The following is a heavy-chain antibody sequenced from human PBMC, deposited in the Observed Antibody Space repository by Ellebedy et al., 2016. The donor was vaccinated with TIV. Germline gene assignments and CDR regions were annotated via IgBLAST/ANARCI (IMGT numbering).Heavy chain of an antibody. CDR2: ISNSGSNV. D-gene: IGHD2-2*01. J-gene: IGHJ4*02. CDR1: GFTLRRHF. Sequence: GESLKISXVASGFTLRRHFMTWIRQAPGKGLEWIAYISNSGSNVYYAESVKGRFTISRDDDLNSLYLQMNSLRADDTALYYCAKEREEIVPAAHFDHWGRGTLVTVSS. CDR3: AKEREEIVPAAHFDH. V-gene: IGHV3-11*01.